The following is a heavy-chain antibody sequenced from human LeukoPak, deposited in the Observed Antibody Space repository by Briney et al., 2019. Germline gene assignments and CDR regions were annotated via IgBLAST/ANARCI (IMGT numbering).Heavy chain of an antibody. CDR1: GFIVSSNY. CDR2: IYSGGST. CDR3: ARPQSDCDYHYGMDV. J-gene: IGHJ6*02. D-gene: IGHD2-21*01. Sequence: GGSLRPSCAASGFIVSSNYMSWVRQAPGKALEWGSVIYSGGSTYYADSVKGRFTISRDNSKNTLYLQMNSLRAEDTAIYYCARPQSDCDYHYGMDVWGQGTPVTVSS. V-gene: IGHV3-53*01.